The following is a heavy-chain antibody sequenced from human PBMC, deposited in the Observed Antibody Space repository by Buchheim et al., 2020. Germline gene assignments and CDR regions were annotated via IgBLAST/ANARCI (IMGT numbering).Heavy chain of an antibody. CDR3: AKDTVGGDSSWTYGMDV. CDR2: ISYDGSNK. V-gene: IGHV3-30*18. Sequence: QVQLVESGGGVVQPGRSLRLSCAASGFTFSSYGMHWVRQAPGKGLEWVAVISYDGSNKYYADSVKGRFTISRDNSKNTLYLQMNSLRAEDTAVYYCAKDTVGGDSSWTYGMDVWGQGTT. D-gene: IGHD6-13*01. J-gene: IGHJ6*02. CDR1: GFTFSSYG.